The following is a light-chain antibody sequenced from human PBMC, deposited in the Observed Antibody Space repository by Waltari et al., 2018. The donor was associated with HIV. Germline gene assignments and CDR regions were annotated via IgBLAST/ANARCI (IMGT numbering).Light chain of an antibody. CDR2: GNN. Sequence: QSVLTQPPSVSGSPGQSVTISCTASSSNIGPSYHVHWYQQCPRRPPKLLLYGNNNRPSGVPDRFSASKFGASVYLAITGLQPDDEADYYCQSYDTSLSARVFGGGTKLTVL. V-gene: IGLV1-40*01. CDR3: QSYDTSLSARV. J-gene: IGLJ3*02. CDR1: SSNIGPSYH.